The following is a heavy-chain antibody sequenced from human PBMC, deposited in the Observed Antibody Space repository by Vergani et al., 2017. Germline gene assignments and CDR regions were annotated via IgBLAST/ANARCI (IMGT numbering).Heavy chain of an antibody. CDR1: GDSISSGVYY. CDR3: ARELIYGGNSGWFDP. CDR2: IYSTGST. Sequence: QVQLQESGPGLVKPSQTLSLTCSVSGDSISSGVYYWNWIRQHPGKGLEWIGYIYSTGSTHHNPSLRRRINMSVDTSKNQFSLKLNSVTAADTAVYYCARELIYGGNSGWFDPWGQGTLVTVSS. J-gene: IGHJ5*02. V-gene: IGHV4-31*03. D-gene: IGHD4-23*01.